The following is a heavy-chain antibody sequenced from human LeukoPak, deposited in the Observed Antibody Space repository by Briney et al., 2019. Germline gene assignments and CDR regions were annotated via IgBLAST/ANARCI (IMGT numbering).Heavy chain of an antibody. Sequence: GASVKVSCKASGGTFSSYAISWVRQAPGQGLEWMGGIIPIFGTANYAQKFQGRVTITADESTSTAYMELSSLRSEDTAVYYCARKKGQQLVPIGWFDPWGQGTLVTVSS. CDR2: IIPIFGTA. V-gene: IGHV1-69*13. D-gene: IGHD6-13*01. CDR3: ARKKGQQLVPIGWFDP. CDR1: GGTFSSYA. J-gene: IGHJ5*02.